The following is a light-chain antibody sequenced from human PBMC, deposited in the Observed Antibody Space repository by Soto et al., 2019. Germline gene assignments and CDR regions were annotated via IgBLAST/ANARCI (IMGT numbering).Light chain of an antibody. CDR2: GAS. CDR3: QQYSVWPLT. J-gene: IGKJ4*01. V-gene: IGKV3D-15*01. Sequence: EIVLTQSPATLSVSPGERAALSCRVSQSVSNNLAWYQQKPGQPPRLLIFGASTRATGIPARFSGSGSEAEFALTISTLQSEDFAVYYCQQYSVWPLTFGGGTKVEIK. CDR1: QSVSNN.